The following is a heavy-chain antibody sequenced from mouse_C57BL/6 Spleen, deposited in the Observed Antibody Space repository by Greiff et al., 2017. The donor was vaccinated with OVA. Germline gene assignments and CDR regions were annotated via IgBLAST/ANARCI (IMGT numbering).Heavy chain of an antibody. D-gene: IGHD1-1*02. CDR1: GYTFTSYG. CDR2: IYPRSGNT. CDR3: ARSGGNYYAMDY. J-gene: IGHJ4*01. V-gene: IGHV1-81*01. Sequence: VQVVESGAELARPGASVKLSCKASGYTFTSYGISWVKQRTGQGLEWIGEIYPRSGNTYYNEKFKGKATLTADKSSSTAYMELRSLTSEDSAVYFCARSGGNYYAMDYWGQGTSVTVSS.